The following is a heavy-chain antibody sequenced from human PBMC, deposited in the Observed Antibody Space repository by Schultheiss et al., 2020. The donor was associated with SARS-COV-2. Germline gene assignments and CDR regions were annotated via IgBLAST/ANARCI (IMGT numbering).Heavy chain of an antibody. Sequence: GGSLRLSCAASGFTFSSYSMNWVRQAPGKGLEWVSSISSSSSYIYYADSVKGRFTISRDNAKNSLYLQMNSLRAEDTAVYYCAKNPRSGSSSWYTFDFWGQGTLVTVSS. V-gene: IGHV3-21*01. CDR2: ISSSSSYI. D-gene: IGHD6-13*01. CDR3: AKNPRSGSSSWYTFDF. J-gene: IGHJ4*02. CDR1: GFTFSSYS.